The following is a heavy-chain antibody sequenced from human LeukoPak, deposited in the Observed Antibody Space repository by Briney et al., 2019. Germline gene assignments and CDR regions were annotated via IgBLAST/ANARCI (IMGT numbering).Heavy chain of an antibody. Sequence: GASLRLSCAASGFTFSSYAMSWVRQAPGKGLEWVSAISGSGGSTYYADSVKGRFTISRDNSKNTLYLQTNSLRAEDTAVYYCAKDPELRYFDWSPFYYFDYWGQGTLVTVSS. J-gene: IGHJ4*02. V-gene: IGHV3-23*01. CDR3: AKDPELRYFDWSPFYYFDY. D-gene: IGHD3-9*01. CDR2: ISGSGGST. CDR1: GFTFSSYA.